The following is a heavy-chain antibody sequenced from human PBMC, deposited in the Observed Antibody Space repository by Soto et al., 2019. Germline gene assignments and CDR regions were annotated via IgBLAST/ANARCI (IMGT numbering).Heavy chain of an antibody. V-gene: IGHV3-53*02. CDR1: GLIVSANY. Sequence: EVRLEETGGGLIQPGGSLRLSCAASGLIVSANYMSWVRQAPGKGLEWVSVTYSGGHTNYGDSVKGRFTISRDNSKNTLYLEMNGLRAEDRAVYYCARWATPGVGSFGLDVWGQGTTVTVSS. CDR3: ARWATPGVGSFGLDV. J-gene: IGHJ6*02. D-gene: IGHD7-27*01. CDR2: TYSGGHT.